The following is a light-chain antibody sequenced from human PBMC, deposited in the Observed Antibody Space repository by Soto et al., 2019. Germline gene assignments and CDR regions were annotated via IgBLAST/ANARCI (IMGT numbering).Light chain of an antibody. Sequence: QSALTQPASVSGSPGQSITISCTGTISDVGSYNYVSWYQQYPGKAPILMIYDVSTRPSGVSDRFSGSKSGNTASLTISGLRAEDEADYSCGSYTTSSHDLFGTGTKVTVL. J-gene: IGLJ1*01. CDR3: GSYTTSSHDL. CDR1: ISDVGSYNY. CDR2: DVS. V-gene: IGLV2-14*03.